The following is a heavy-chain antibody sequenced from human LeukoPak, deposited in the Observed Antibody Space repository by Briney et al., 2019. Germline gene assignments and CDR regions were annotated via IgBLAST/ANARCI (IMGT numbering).Heavy chain of an antibody. V-gene: IGHV4-4*02. Sequence: SETLSLTCAVSGGSLSSSPWWAWVRQPPGTGLEWIGEISHSGTTNYNPPLKRRVTISVDKSKNLFSLRLNSVTAADTAIYYCAGVTLVRGVLDWGQGTLVTVSA. D-gene: IGHD3-10*01. CDR2: ISHSGTT. CDR3: AGVTLVRGVLD. CDR1: GGSLSSSPW. J-gene: IGHJ4*02.